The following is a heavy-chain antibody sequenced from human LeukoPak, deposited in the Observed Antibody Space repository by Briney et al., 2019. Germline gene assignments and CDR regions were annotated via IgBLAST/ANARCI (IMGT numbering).Heavy chain of an antibody. CDR3: AREDEAYCGGDCSPSY. Sequence: VASVKVSCKASGYTFTNYYMHWVRQAPGQGLEWMGIINPSGGSTSYAQKFQGRVTMTRDTSTSTVYMELSSLRSEDTAVYYCAREDEAYCGGDCSPSYWGQGTLVTVSS. CDR1: GYTFTNYY. J-gene: IGHJ4*02. D-gene: IGHD2-21*02. V-gene: IGHV1-46*01. CDR2: INPSGGST.